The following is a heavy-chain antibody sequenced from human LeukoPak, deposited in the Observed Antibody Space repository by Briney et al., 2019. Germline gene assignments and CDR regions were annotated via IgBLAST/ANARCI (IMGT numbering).Heavy chain of an antibody. J-gene: IGHJ3*02. Sequence: SQTLSLTCTVSGGSISSSSYYWGWIRQPPGKGLEWIGSIYYSGSTYYNPSLKSRVTISVDTSKNQFSLKLSSVTAADTAVYYCARRGADDAFDIWGQGTMVTVSS. CDR1: GGSISSSSYY. CDR2: IYYSGST. V-gene: IGHV4-39*01. CDR3: ARRGADDAFDI. D-gene: IGHD4/OR15-4a*01.